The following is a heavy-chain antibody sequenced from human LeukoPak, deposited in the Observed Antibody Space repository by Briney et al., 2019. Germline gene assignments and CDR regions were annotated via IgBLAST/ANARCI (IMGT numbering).Heavy chain of an antibody. Sequence: PSETLSLTCTVSGGSISSYYWSWIRQPPGKGLEWIGYIYYSGSTNYNPSLKSRVTISVDTSKNQFSLKLSSVTAADTAVYYCARDRRGHDAFEIWGQGTMVTVSS. CDR2: IYYSGST. CDR1: GGSISSYY. V-gene: IGHV4-59*01. CDR3: ARDRRGHDAFEI. J-gene: IGHJ3*02. D-gene: IGHD2-15*01.